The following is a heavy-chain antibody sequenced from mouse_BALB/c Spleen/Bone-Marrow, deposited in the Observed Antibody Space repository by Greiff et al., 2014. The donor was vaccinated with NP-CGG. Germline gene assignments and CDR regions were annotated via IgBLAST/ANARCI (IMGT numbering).Heavy chain of an antibody. CDR1: GYTFTDYW. CDR2: IDTSDSYT. D-gene: IGHD2-4*01. J-gene: IGHJ2*01. Sequence: QVQLQQSGAELVMPGASVKMSYKASGYTFTDYWMHWVKQRPGQGLEWIGAIDTSDSYTSYNQKFKGKATLTVDESSSTAYMQLSSLTSEDSAVYYCARTGYDYYFDYWGQGTTLTVSS. V-gene: IGHV1-69*01. CDR3: ARTGYDYYFDY.